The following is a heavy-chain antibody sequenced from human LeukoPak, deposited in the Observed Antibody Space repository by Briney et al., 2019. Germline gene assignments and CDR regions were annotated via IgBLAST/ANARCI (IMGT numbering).Heavy chain of an antibody. CDR2: IYYSGST. J-gene: IGHJ5*02. D-gene: IGHD3-9*01. CDR1: GGSISSSSYY. Sequence: PSETLSLTCTVSGGSISSSSYYWGWIRQPPGKGLEWIGSIYYSGSTYYNPSLKSRVTISVDTSKNQFSLKLSSVTAADTAVYYCARRLVTPTGIDPWGQGTLVTVSS. CDR3: ARRLVTPTGIDP. V-gene: IGHV4-39*01.